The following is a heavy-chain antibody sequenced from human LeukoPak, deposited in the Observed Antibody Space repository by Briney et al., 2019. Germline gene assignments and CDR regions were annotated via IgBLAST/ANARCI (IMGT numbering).Heavy chain of an antibody. CDR3: ARHEDGTTLDY. Sequence: PSETLSLTCSVSTGSISSGYWSWIQQPPGKGLEWIGSIYYSGSTNHNASLKSRVTMSVDRSKSQISLKLSSVTAADTAVYYCARHEDGTTLDYWGQGTLVTVSS. J-gene: IGHJ4*02. D-gene: IGHD1-7*01. V-gene: IGHV4-59*08. CDR2: IYYSGST. CDR1: TGSISSGY.